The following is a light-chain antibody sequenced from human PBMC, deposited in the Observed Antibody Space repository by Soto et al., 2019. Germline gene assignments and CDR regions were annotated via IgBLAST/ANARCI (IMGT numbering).Light chain of an antibody. V-gene: IGLV2-23*01. CDR3: CSYAGSSFYV. Sequence: QSALTQPASVSGSPGQSITISCTGTSSDVGSYNLVSWYQQHPGKAPKLMIYEGSKRPSGVSNRFSGSKSGNTASLTISGLQAEDEADYYRCSYAGSSFYVFGTGTKLTVL. CDR1: SSDVGSYNL. CDR2: EGS. J-gene: IGLJ1*01.